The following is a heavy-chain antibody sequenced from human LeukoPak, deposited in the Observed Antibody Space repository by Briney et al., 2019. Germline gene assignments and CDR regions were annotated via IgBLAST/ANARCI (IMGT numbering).Heavy chain of an antibody. V-gene: IGHV3-23*01. J-gene: IGHJ4*02. CDR2: ISGSGGST. CDR1: EFTGFTFSSYA. Sequence: GGSLRLSCAASEFTGFTFSSYAMSWVRQAPGKGLEWVSAISGSGGSTYYADSVKGRFTISRDNSKNTLYLQMNSLRAEDTAVYYCAKDRYQLPIAYFDYWGQGTLVTVSS. CDR3: AKDRYQLPIAYFDY. D-gene: IGHD2-2*01.